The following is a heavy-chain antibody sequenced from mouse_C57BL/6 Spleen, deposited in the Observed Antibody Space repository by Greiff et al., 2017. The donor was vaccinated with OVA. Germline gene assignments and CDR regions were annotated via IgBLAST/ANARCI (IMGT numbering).Heavy chain of an antibody. V-gene: IGHV1-42*01. Sequence: LKESGPELVKPGASVKISCKASGYSFTGYYMNWVKQSPEKSLEWIGEINPSTGGTTYNQKFKAKATLTVDKSSSTAYMQLKSLTSEDSAVYYCARSGTADYFDYWGQGTTLTVSS. CDR3: ARSGTADYFDY. CDR1: GYSFTGYY. CDR2: INPSTGGT. D-gene: IGHD1-1*01. J-gene: IGHJ2*01.